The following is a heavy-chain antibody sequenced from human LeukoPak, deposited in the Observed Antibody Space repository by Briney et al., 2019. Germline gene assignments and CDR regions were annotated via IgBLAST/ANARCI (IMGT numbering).Heavy chain of an antibody. CDR1: GFTFSSYS. CDR3: ARDHLPGIAVAGTLGY. V-gene: IGHV3-21*01. CDR2: ISSSSSYI. D-gene: IGHD6-19*01. Sequence: KPGGSLRLSCAASGFTFSSYSMNWVRQAPGKGLEWVSSISSSSSYIYYADSVKGRFTISRDNAKNSLYLQMNSLRAEDTAVYYCARDHLPGIAVAGTLGYWGQGTLVTVSS. J-gene: IGHJ4*02.